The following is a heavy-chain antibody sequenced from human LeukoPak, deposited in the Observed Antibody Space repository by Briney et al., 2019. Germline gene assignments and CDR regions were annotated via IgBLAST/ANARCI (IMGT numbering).Heavy chain of an antibody. D-gene: IGHD2-2*01. V-gene: IGHV3-21*01. J-gene: IGHJ4*02. Sequence: KPGGSLRLSCVASGFTLSSYSMNWVRQAPGKGLEWVSSISSSSSYIYYADSVKGRFTISRDNAKNSLYLQMNSLRAEDTAVYYCARGDRDLYCSSTSCYPVLGGQGTLVTVSS. CDR3: ARGDRDLYCSSTSCYPVL. CDR1: GFTLSSYS. CDR2: ISSSSSYI.